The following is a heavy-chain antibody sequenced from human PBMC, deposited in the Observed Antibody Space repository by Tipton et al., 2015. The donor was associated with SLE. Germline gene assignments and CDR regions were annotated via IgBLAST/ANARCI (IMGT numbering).Heavy chain of an antibody. CDR2: IIYSGNT. CDR3: ARAIRTADSNYIDN. CDR1: GDSISSSNYY. V-gene: IGHV4-39*07. Sequence: TLSLTCTVSGDSISSSNYYWGWVRQPPGKGLEWIASIIYSGNTYYNPSLKSRVTISVDTSKNQFSLNLSSVTAADTAVYYCARAIRTADSNYIDNWGPGTLVTVSS. D-gene: IGHD1-14*01. J-gene: IGHJ4*02.